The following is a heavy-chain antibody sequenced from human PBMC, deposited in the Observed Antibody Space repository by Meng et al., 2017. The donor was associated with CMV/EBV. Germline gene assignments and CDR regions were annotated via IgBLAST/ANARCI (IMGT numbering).Heavy chain of an antibody. J-gene: IGHJ4*02. CDR3: AKDSAGKVGYFDY. D-gene: IGHD1-1*01. CDR2: IGYDGSNT. Sequence: GESLKISCAASGFTFSGYGMHWVRQAPGKGLEWVSVIGYDGSNTYYADSVKGRFTISRDNSKNTLYLQMNSLRAEDTAVYYCAKDSAGKVGYFDYWGQGTLVTVSS. CDR1: GFTFSGYG. V-gene: IGHV3-33*06.